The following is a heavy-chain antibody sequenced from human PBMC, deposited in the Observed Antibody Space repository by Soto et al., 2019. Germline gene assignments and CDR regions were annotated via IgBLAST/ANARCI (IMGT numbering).Heavy chain of an antibody. D-gene: IGHD2-2*02. CDR2: IYYSGST. V-gene: IGHV4-61*08. Sequence: SETLSLTCTVSGGSISSGDYYWSWIRQPPGKGLEWIGYIYYSGSTNYNPSLKSRVTISVDTSKNQFSLKLSSVTAADTAVYYCAMEYCSSTSCYRDYWGQGTLVTVS. CDR3: AMEYCSSTSCYRDY. J-gene: IGHJ4*02. CDR1: GGSISSGDYY.